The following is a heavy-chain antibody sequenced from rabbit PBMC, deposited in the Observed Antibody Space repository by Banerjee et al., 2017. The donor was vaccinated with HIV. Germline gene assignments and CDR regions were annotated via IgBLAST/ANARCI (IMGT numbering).Heavy chain of an antibody. CDR2: IYAGSSGNT. D-gene: IGHD1-1*01. J-gene: IGHJ4*01. V-gene: IGHV1S45*01. CDR1: GFSFSNGYD. CDR3: VRGASSTGYYSL. Sequence: QEQLVESGGDLVKPEGSLTLTCTASGFSFSNGYDMCWVRQAPGKGLEWIACIYAGSSGNTYSATWAKGRFTISKTSSTTVTLQMTSLTAADTATYFCVRGASSTGYYSLWGPGTLVTVS.